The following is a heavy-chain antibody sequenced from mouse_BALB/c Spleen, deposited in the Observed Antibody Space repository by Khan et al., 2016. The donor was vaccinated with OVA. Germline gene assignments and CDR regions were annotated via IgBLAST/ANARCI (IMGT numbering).Heavy chain of an antibody. J-gene: IGHJ2*01. D-gene: IGHD1-2*01. V-gene: IGHV3-2*02. Sequence: EVQLQESGPGLVKPSQSLSLTCTVTGYSITSGYGWNWIRQFPGNKLEWMAYISYSGSTNYHPSLKSRISITRDTSKNQFFLQLNSVTTEDTATYYCARTARIKYWGQGTTLTVSS. CDR1: GYSITSGYG. CDR2: ISYSGST. CDR3: ARTARIKY.